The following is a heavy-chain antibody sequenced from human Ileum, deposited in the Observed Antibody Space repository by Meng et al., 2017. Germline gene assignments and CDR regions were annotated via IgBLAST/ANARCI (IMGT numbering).Heavy chain of an antibody. CDR3: TRLYSAG. Sequence: EVELVECGGGLVQPGGSLRLSCIASGFTFSDSSMHWVRQASGKGLEWVGHIRSKANNYATAYAASVKGRFTISRDESKNTAYLQMSSLKTEVTAVYYCTRLYSAGWGQGTLVTVSS. V-gene: IGHV3-73*02. D-gene: IGHD6-13*01. CDR2: IRSKANNYAT. CDR1: GFTFSDSS. J-gene: IGHJ4*02.